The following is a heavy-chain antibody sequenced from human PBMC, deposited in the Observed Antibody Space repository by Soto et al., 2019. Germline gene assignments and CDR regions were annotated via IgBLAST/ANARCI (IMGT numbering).Heavy chain of an antibody. D-gene: IGHD3-3*01. V-gene: IGHV1-3*01. J-gene: IGHJ6*02. CDR1: GYTFTSYA. Sequence: ASVKVSCKASGYTFTSYAMHWVRQAPGQRLEWMGWINAGNGNTKYSQKFQGRVTITRDTSASTAYMELSSLRSEDTAVYYCATNQHQYHDFRSCYSGYDYFRMVLWCQRTTLSVSS. CDR3: ATNQHQYHDFRSCYSGYDYFRMVL. CDR2: INAGNGNT.